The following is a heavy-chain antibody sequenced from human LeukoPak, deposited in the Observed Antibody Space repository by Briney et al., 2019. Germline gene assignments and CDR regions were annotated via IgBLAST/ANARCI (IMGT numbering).Heavy chain of an antibody. Sequence: SETLSLTCTVFGGSISSYYWSWIRQPPGKGLEWIGYIYYSGSTNYNPSLKSRVTISVDTSKNQFSLKLSSVTAADTAVYYCARHNYPMIPQFDYWGQGTLVTVSS. J-gene: IGHJ4*02. CDR1: GGSISSYY. V-gene: IGHV4-59*08. D-gene: IGHD3-22*01. CDR3: ARHNYPMIPQFDY. CDR2: IYYSGST.